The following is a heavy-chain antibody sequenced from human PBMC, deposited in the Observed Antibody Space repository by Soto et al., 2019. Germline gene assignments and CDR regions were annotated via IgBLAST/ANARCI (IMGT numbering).Heavy chain of an antibody. CDR3: AKGRSEIISAAGNY. V-gene: IGHV3-23*01. CDR2: ITGSGDTT. Sequence: EVQLLESGGGLVQPGGSRRLSCAASGFTFSSYAMSWVRQAPGKGLEWVSGITGSGDTTYYADSVRGRFTISRDSSNNTLYLQINSLRAEDTAVYFCAKGRSEIISAAGNYWGQGTLVTVSS. D-gene: IGHD6-13*01. CDR1: GFTFSSYA. J-gene: IGHJ4*02.